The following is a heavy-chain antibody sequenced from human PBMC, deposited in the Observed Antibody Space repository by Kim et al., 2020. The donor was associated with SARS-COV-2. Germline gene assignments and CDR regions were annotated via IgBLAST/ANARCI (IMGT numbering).Heavy chain of an antibody. CDR1: GGSISSYY. V-gene: IGHV4-59*08. D-gene: IGHD6-6*01. J-gene: IGHJ4*02. Sequence: SETLSLICTVSGGSISSYYWSWIRQPPGKGLEWIGYIYYSGSTNYNPSLKSRVTISVDTSKNQFSLKLSSVTAADTAVYYCARHREYSSSSGIDYWGQGTLVTVSS. CDR3: ARHREYSSSSGIDY. CDR2: IYYSGST.